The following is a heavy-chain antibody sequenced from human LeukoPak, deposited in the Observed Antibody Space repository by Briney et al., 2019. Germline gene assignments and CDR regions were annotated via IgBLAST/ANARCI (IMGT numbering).Heavy chain of an antibody. V-gene: IGHV1-69*04. CDR3: ARATAMGTRPTYFDC. Sequence: SVKVSCKASGGTFSSYAISWVRQAPGQGLEWMGRIIPILGIANYAQKFQGRVTITADKSTSTAYMELSSLRSEDTAVYYCARATAMGTRPTYFDCWGQGTLVSVSS. CDR2: IIPILGIA. D-gene: IGHD5-18*01. J-gene: IGHJ4*02. CDR1: GGTFSSYA.